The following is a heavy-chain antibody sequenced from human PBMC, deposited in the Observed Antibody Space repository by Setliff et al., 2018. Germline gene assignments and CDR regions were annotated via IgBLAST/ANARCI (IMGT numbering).Heavy chain of an antibody. V-gene: IGHV4-39*01. Sequence: SETLSLTCTVSGGSISSSSYYWGWIRQPPGKGLEWIGSIYYSGNTYYNPSLKSRVTISVDTSKNQFSRKLSSVTAADTALYYCTVYNTGSSKDHYWGQGTPVTVSS. D-gene: IGHD2-8*02. CDR2: IYYSGNT. CDR3: TVYNTGSSKDHY. J-gene: IGHJ4*02. CDR1: GGSISSSSYY.